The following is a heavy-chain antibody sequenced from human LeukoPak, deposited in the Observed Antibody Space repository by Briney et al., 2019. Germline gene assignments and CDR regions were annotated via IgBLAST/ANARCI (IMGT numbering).Heavy chain of an antibody. V-gene: IGHV7-4-1*02. D-gene: IGHD2/OR15-2a*01. CDR2: INTNTGYP. Sequence: ASVTVSCKASGYTFTTYAINWVRQAPGQGLEWMGWINTNTGYPTYAQGFTGRCVFSFDTSVSTAYLQISSLKVEDTAGYYCARVGNPRFYYYMDVWGKGTTVTVSS. CDR1: GYTFTTYA. CDR3: ARVGNPRFYYYMDV. J-gene: IGHJ6*03.